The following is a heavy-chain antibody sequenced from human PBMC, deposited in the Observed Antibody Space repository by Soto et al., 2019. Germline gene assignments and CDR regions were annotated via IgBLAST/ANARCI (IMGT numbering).Heavy chain of an antibody. CDR2: ISSSSFSI. CDR3: ARNESSNIYGMDV. CDR1: GFTFSSYS. D-gene: IGHD6-6*01. J-gene: IGHJ6*02. Sequence: PGGSLRLSCAASGFTFSSYSMNWVRQAPGKGLEWVSSISSSSFSINYADSVKGRFSISRDNAQNSLHLQMSNLRAEDTAVYYCARNESSNIYGMDVWGQGTTVTVSS. V-gene: IGHV3-21*01.